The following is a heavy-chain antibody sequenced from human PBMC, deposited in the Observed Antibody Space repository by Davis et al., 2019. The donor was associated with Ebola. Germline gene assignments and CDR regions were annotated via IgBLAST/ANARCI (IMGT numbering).Heavy chain of an antibody. D-gene: IGHD6-13*01. CDR3: AKDPPYSRLLAAADTS. J-gene: IGHJ5*02. CDR2: IYSGGSI. Sequence: GGSLRLSCAAPGVTVSTNYMNWVRQAPGEGLEWVSIIYSGGSIYHADSVKGRFTISRDNSRNTLYLQMNSLPAEDTAAYFCAKDPPYSRLLAAADTSWGQGALVTVSS. CDR1: GVTVSTNY. V-gene: IGHV3-53*01.